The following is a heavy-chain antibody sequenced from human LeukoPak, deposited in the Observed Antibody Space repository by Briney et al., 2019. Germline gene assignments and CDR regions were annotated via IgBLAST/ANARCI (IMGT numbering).Heavy chain of an antibody. D-gene: IGHD6-19*01. CDR2: IYYSGST. Sequence: SETLSLTCTVCGGSISSYYWSWIRQPPGKGLEWIGYIYYSGSTNYNPCLKSRVSISVDTSKNQFSLKLSSVTAADTAVYYCARADSSGWGYYFDYWGQGTLVTVSS. CDR3: ARADSSGWGYYFDY. V-gene: IGHV4-59*01. CDR1: GGSISSYY. J-gene: IGHJ4*02.